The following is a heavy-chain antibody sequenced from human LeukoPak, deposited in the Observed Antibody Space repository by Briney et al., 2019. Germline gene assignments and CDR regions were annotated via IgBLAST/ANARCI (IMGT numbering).Heavy chain of an antibody. D-gene: IGHD1-26*01. J-gene: IGHJ5*02. V-gene: IGHV4-59*01. CDR1: GGSISSYY. CDR3: ARNPIVGAIYPSENWFDP. CDR2: IYYSGST. Sequence: SETLSLTCTVSGGSISSYYWSWIRQPPGKGLEWIGYIYYSGSTNYNPSLKSRVTISVDTSKNQFSLKLSSVTAADTAVYYCARNPIVGAIYPSENWFDPWGQGTLVTVSS.